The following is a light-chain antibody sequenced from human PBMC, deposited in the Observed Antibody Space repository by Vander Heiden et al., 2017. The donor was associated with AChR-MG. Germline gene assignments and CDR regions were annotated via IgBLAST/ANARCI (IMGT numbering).Light chain of an antibody. CDR2: AAS. CDR1: QTVSRY. V-gene: IGKV1-39*01. Sequence: DIQMTQSPSSLSASVGDRVTITCRASQTVSRYLNWYQQKPGKAPKLLIYAASSLQSGVPSRFSGSGSGTDFTLTISSLQPEDFATYYCQQSYSYLRGTFGQGTKLEIK. J-gene: IGKJ2*01. CDR3: QQSYSYLRGT.